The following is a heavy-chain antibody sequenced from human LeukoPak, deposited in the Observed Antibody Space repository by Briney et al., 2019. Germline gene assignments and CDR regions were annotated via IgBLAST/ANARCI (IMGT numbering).Heavy chain of an antibody. V-gene: IGHV5-51*01. J-gene: IGHJ4*02. CDR1: GYSFTTYW. Sequence: GESLKISRRGSGYSFTTYWIGWVRQMPGKGLEWMGIIYPGDSDTRYTPSFQGQVTTSADKSINTAYLQWSSLKASDTAMYYCARRQGCSSTSCPPDYWGQGTLVTVSP. CDR3: ARRQGCSSTSCPPDY. D-gene: IGHD2-2*01. CDR2: IYPGDSDT.